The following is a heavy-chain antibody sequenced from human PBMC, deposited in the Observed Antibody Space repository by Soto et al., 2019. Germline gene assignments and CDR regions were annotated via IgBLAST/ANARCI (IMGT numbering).Heavy chain of an antibody. CDR3: ARGGCSGGSCYYYYMDV. CDR2: IYYSGST. V-gene: IGHV4-31*03. Sequence: QVQLQESGPGLVKPSQTLSLTCTVSGGSISSGGYYWSWIRQHPGKGLEWIGYIYYSGSTYYNPSLKSRVTISVDTSKNQFSLKLSSVTAADTAVYYCARGGCSGGSCYYYYMDVWGQGTTVTVSS. J-gene: IGHJ6*03. D-gene: IGHD2-15*01. CDR1: GGSISSGGYY.